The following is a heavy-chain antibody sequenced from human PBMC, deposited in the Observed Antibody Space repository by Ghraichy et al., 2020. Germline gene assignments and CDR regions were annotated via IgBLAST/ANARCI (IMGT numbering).Heavy chain of an antibody. CDR3: ARDSSGGSGWATRFDY. V-gene: IGHV4-61*02. Sequence: SQTLSLTCTVSGGSINSGSYYWSWIRQPAGKGLEWIGRIYTSGRTNYNPSLRSRVTMSLDTSKNHFSLKLYSVTAADTAVYYCARDSSGGSGWATRFDYWGQGTLVTVSS. J-gene: IGHJ4*02. CDR2: IYTSGRT. CDR1: GGSINSGSYY. D-gene: IGHD6-19*01.